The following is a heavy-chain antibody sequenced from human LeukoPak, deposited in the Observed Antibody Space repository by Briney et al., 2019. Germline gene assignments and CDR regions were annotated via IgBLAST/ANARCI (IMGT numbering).Heavy chain of an antibody. CDR3: ANVWFGEPYGMDV. J-gene: IGHJ6*02. D-gene: IGHD3-10*01. V-gene: IGHV3-23*01. CDR2: ISGSGGST. CDR1: GFTFSSYA. Sequence: GGSLGLSCAASGFTFSSYAMSWVRQAPGKGLEWVSAISGSGGSTYYADSVKGRFTISRDNSKNTLYLQMNNLRAEDTAVYYCANVWFGEPYGMDVWGQGTTVTVSS.